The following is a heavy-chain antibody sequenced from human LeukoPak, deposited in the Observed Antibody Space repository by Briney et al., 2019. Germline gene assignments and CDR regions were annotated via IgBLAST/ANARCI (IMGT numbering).Heavy chain of an antibody. CDR1: GFIFSTYT. CDR3: ARELTALSLDFDY. CDR2: ISSSTSYI. J-gene: IGHJ4*02. V-gene: IGHV3-21*03. D-gene: IGHD5-18*01. Sequence: GGSLRLSCAASGFIFSTYTMNCVRQAPGKGLEWVSSISSSTSYIYYADSVKGRFTISRDNAKKSLYLQMNSLRAEDTAVYYCARELTALSLDFDYWGQGTLVTVSS.